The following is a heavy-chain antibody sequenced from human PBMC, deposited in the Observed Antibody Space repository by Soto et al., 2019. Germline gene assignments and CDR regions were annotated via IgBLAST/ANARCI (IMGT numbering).Heavy chain of an antibody. D-gene: IGHD2-21*02. CDR1: GFSLNTIGVG. V-gene: IGHV2-5*02. J-gene: IGHJ4*02. CDR2: IYWDDDN. CDR3: VYRLVEKCGGDCSFFDN. Sequence: SGPTLVNPTQTLTLTCTFSGFSLNTIGVGVGWIRQPPGKAPEWLALIYWDDDNHYSPSLKSRLTITKDTSKDQVVLTMTNVEPVDTATYYCVYRLVEKCGGDCSFFDNWGQGTLVTVSS.